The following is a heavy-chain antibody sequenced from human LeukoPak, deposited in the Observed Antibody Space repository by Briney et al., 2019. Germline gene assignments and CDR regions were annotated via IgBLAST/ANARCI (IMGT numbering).Heavy chain of an antibody. Sequence: GGSLRLSCAASGFTFSSDNMNGVRQAPGKGAEWVSYISSSSSTIYYADSVKGRLTISRDNAKKSLYLQMNSLRAEDTAVYYCVRLTVGAGSWGQGTLVTVSS. V-gene: IGHV3-48*01. CDR2: ISSSSSTI. D-gene: IGHD1-26*01. J-gene: IGHJ5*02. CDR1: GFTFSSDN. CDR3: VRLTVGAGS.